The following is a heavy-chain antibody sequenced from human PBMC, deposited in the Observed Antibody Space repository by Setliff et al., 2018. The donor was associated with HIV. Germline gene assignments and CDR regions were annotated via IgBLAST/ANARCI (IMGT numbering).Heavy chain of an antibody. D-gene: IGHD3-10*01. J-gene: IGHJ4*02. CDR1: GGSFSGFY. CDR2: INDFRST. Sequence: SETLSLTCAVYGGSFSGFYWSWIRQPPGKGLEWIGEINDFRSTNYNPSLKTRVTISVDTSKNQFSLRLSPVTAADTAIYYCAKGPRGLGLRYYFDYWAQGSQVTVSS. V-gene: IGHV4-34*01. CDR3: AKGPRGLGLRYYFDY.